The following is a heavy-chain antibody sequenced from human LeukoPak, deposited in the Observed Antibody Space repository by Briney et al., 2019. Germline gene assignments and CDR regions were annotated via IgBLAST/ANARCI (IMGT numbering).Heavy chain of an antibody. Sequence: SETLSLTCTVSGGSISGYYWSWLRQPAGKGLEWIGRIYTSGSTNYNPSLKSRVTMSVDTSKNQFSLKLSSVTAGDTAVYYCARDSNYSGIDYWGQGTLVTVSS. D-gene: IGHD1-26*01. V-gene: IGHV4-4*07. CDR3: ARDSNYSGIDY. J-gene: IGHJ4*02. CDR2: IYTSGST. CDR1: GGSISGYY.